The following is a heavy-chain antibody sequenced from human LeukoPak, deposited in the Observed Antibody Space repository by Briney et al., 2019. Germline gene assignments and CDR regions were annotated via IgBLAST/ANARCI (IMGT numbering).Heavy chain of an antibody. D-gene: IGHD1-26*01. CDR3: ARGAMGATGAFDI. J-gene: IGHJ3*02. CDR1: GGSISSYY. Sequence: SETLSLTCTVSGGSISSYYWSWTRQPPGKGLEWIGYIYYSGSTNYNPSLKSRVTISVDTSKNQFSLKLSSVTAADTAVYYCARGAMGATGAFDIWGQGTMVTVSS. CDR2: IYYSGST. V-gene: IGHV4-59*01.